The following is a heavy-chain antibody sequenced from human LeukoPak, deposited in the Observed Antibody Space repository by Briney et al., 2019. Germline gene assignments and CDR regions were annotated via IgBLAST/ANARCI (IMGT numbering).Heavy chain of an antibody. Sequence: GGSLRLSCAASGFTFSSYEMSWVRQAPGKGLEWVSAISDSGGSTYYVDSVKGRFTISRDNSKNTLYLQMNSLRAEDTAVYYCAKTEDSTGYYFGANVFDIWGQGTMVTVSS. CDR3: AKTEDSTGYYFGANVFDI. CDR2: ISDSGGST. D-gene: IGHD3-22*01. CDR1: GFTFSSYE. J-gene: IGHJ3*02. V-gene: IGHV3-23*01.